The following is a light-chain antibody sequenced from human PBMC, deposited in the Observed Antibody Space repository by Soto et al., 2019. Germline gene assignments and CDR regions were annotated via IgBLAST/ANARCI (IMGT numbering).Light chain of an antibody. CDR2: LNSDGSH. CDR3: QPWGTGIHVL. CDR1: SGHSSYA. V-gene: IGLV4-69*01. Sequence: QSVLTQSPSASASLGASVKLTCTLSSGHSSYAIAWHQQQPEKGPRYLMKLNSDGSHSKGDGIPDRFSGSSSGAERYLTISSLQSEDEADYYCQPWGTGIHVLFGGGTKLTVL. J-gene: IGLJ2*01.